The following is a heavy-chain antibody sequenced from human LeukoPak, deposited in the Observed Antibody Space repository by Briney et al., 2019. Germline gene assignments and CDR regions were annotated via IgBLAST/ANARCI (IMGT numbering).Heavy chain of an antibody. Sequence: SVKVSCKASGYTFTSHGISWVRQAPGQGLEWMGRIIPILGIANYAQKFQGRVTMTRDTSTSTVYMELSSLRSEDTAVYYCARDPGRFGELLYGMDVWGQGTTVTVSS. CDR1: GYTFTSHG. D-gene: IGHD3-10*01. CDR2: IIPILGIA. J-gene: IGHJ6*02. CDR3: ARDPGRFGELLYGMDV. V-gene: IGHV1-69*04.